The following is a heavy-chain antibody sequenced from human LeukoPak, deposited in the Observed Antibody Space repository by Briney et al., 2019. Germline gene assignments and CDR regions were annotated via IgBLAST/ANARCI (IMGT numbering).Heavy chain of an antibody. J-gene: IGHJ6*04. CDR2: ISSSSSYI. CDR3: AELGITMIGGV. Sequence: GGSLRLTCAASGFTFSSYSMNWVRQAPGKGLEWVSSISSSSSYIYYADSVKGRFTISRDNAKNSLYLQMNSLRAEDTAVYYCAELGITMIGGVWGKGTTVTISS. CDR1: GFTFSSYS. V-gene: IGHV3-21*01. D-gene: IGHD3-10*02.